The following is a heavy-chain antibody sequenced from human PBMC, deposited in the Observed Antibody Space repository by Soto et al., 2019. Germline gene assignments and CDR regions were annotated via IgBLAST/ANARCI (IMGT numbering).Heavy chain of an antibody. CDR3: ARHHDS. Sequence: QVQLQESGPGLVKPSETLSLTCTVSGGSISSYYWSWIRQPPGKGLEWIGYIYYSGSTNYTPSLKSRVTISVDTSKNQFSLKLSSVTAADTAVDYCARHHDSWGQGTLVTVSS. CDR2: IYYSGST. J-gene: IGHJ4*02. CDR1: GGSISSYY. V-gene: IGHV4-59*08.